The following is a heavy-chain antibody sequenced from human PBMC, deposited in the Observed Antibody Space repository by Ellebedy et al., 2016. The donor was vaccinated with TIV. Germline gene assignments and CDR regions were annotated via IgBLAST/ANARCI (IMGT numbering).Heavy chain of an antibody. Sequence: ASVKVSCXASGYTFTSYYMHWVRQAPGQGLEWMGIINPSGGSTSYAQKFQGRVTMTRDTSTSTVYMELSSLRSEDTAVYYCARENRGYCSGGSCSSGNWFDPWGQGTLVTVSS. CDR2: INPSGGST. D-gene: IGHD2-15*01. CDR3: ARENRGYCSGGSCSSGNWFDP. J-gene: IGHJ5*02. CDR1: GYTFTSYY. V-gene: IGHV1-46*01.